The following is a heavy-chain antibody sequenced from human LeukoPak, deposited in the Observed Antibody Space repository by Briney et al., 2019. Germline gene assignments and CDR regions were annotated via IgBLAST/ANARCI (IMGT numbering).Heavy chain of an antibody. V-gene: IGHV4-4*07. J-gene: IGHJ3*02. CDR1: GGSISSYY. D-gene: IGHD3-22*01. CDR3: AGYDSSGLEAFDI. Sequence: SETLSLTCTVSGGSISSYYWSWIRQPAGKGLEWIGRIYTSGSTNYNPSLKRRVTMSVDTSKNQFSLKLSSVTAADTAVYYCAGYDSSGLEAFDIWGQGTMVTVSS. CDR2: IYTSGST.